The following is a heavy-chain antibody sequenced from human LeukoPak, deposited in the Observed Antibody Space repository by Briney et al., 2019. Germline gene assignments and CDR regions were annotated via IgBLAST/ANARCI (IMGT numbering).Heavy chain of an antibody. V-gene: IGHV3-33*01. CDR3: ARDRFPHDDAHYGMDV. Sequence: GRSLRLSCTASGFTFSNYGMHWVRQAPGKGLEWVSVMWVWNDGSNEYYADSVKGRFTIARDNSKNTLYLQMVSLRAEDTADYYCARDRFPHDDAHYGMDVWGQGTTVTVSS. CDR1: GFTFSNYG. D-gene: IGHD3-16*01. J-gene: IGHJ6*02. CDR2: MWVWNDGSNE.